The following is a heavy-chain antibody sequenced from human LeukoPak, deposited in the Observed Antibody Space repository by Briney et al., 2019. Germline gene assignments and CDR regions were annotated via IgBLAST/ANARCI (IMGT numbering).Heavy chain of an antibody. CDR2: ISAYNGNT. J-gene: IGHJ6*02. D-gene: IGHD3-10*01. V-gene: IGHV1-18*01. CDR1: AYTVTSSG. Sequence: VASVNFSCKASAYTVTSSGISWVREAPGQGLEWLGWISAYNGNTNYAQKLHGRVTMTTDTSTSTANMELRSLRYDDTAVYYCARDRRIELWCGELSPYYYYGMDVWGQGTTVTVSS. CDR3: ARDRRIELWCGELSPYYYYGMDV.